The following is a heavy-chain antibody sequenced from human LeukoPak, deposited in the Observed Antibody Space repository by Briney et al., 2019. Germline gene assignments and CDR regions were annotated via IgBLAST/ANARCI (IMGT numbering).Heavy chain of an antibody. D-gene: IGHD3-10*01. CDR2: ITSSGTYI. CDR1: GFTFSDYS. CDR3: VRVQGVGFGELLWGDYFDY. Sequence: GGSLRLSCAASGFTFSDYSMNWVRQAPGKGLEWVSSITSSGTYIYYADSVKGRFTISRDNAKNSLYLQMNSLRAEDTAVYYCVRVQGVGFGELLWGDYFDYWGQGTLVTVSS. J-gene: IGHJ4*02. V-gene: IGHV3-21*01.